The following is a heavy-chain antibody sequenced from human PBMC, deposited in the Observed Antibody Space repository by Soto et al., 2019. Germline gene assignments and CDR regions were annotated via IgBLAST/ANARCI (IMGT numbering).Heavy chain of an antibody. Sequence: ASVKVSCKASGYTFTSYGISWVRQAPGQGLEWMGWISAYNGNTNYAQKLQGRVTMTTYTSTSTAYMELRSLRSDDTAVYYCARATLVVVVAAPQYFDYWGQGTLVTVSS. D-gene: IGHD2-15*01. CDR2: ISAYNGNT. J-gene: IGHJ4*02. V-gene: IGHV1-18*01. CDR3: ARATLVVVVAAPQYFDY. CDR1: GYTFTSYG.